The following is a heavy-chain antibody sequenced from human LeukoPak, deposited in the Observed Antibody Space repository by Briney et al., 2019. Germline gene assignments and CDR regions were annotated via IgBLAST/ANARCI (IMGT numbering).Heavy chain of an antibody. CDR2: ISSSPNIR. Sequence: GGSLRLSCAASGFMFSSFSMSWVRQAPGKGLEWVSYISSSPNIRYYADSVKGRFTISRDNAKNSLYLQMNRLRAEDTAVYYCAKWKYSNSGIDDYWGQGTLVTVSS. CDR3: AKWKYSNSGIDDY. J-gene: IGHJ4*02. V-gene: IGHV3-48*04. D-gene: IGHD6-6*01. CDR1: GFMFSSFS.